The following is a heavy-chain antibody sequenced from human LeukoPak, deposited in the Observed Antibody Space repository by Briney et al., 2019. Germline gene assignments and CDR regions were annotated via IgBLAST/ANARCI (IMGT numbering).Heavy chain of an antibody. D-gene: IGHD1-26*01. J-gene: IGHJ1*01. CDR1: GFTFSDYY. CDR3: AKKPMGATLRYFQH. Sequence: GGSLRLSCAASGFTFSDYYMSWLRQAPGKGLEWVSYISSSGSTKYYADSVKGRFTISRDNAKNSLYLQMNSRRAEDTAVYYCAKKPMGATLRYFQHWGQGTLVTVSS. CDR2: ISSSGSTK. V-gene: IGHV3-11*01.